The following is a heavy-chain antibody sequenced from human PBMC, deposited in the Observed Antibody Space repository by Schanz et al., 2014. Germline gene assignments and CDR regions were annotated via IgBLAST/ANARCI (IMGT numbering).Heavy chain of an antibody. V-gene: IGHV3-74*02. CDR2: INSDGSSA. CDR3: TRGSGSRSYGWYYDS. Sequence: EVQLVESGGDLVLPGGSLRLSCDGSGFTFSSYWMHWVRQAPGKGLVWISRINSDGSSASYADSVKGRFTISRDNAKNTLYLQMNSVRAEDSAVYYCTRGSGSRSYGWYYDSWGQGTLVTVSS. CDR1: GFTFSSYW. J-gene: IGHJ4*02. D-gene: IGHD3-10*01.